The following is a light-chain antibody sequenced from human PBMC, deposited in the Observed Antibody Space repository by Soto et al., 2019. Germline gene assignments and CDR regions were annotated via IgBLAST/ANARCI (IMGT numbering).Light chain of an antibody. CDR3: QQRSNWPPGT. J-gene: IGKJ1*01. CDR2: DAS. V-gene: IGKV3-11*01. Sequence: IVLTQSPGTLSLSPWERATLSCRASESISNSYLAWYQQKPGQAPRVLIYDASNRVAGILARFSGSGSGTDFTLTISSLEPEDFAVYYCQQRSNWPPGTFGQGTKVDIK. CDR1: ESISNSY.